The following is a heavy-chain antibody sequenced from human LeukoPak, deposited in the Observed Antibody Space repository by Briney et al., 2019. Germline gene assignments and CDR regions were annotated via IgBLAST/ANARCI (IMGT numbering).Heavy chain of an antibody. V-gene: IGHV1-8*01. CDR3: ARGYCSSTSCYYYYYYYGMDV. CDR1: GYTFTSYD. J-gene: IGHJ6*02. Sequence: ASVKVSCKASGYTFTSYDINWVRQATGQGLEWMGWMYPNSGNTGYAQKFQGRVNMTRNTSISTAYMELSSLRSEDTAVYYCARGYCSSTSCYYYYYYYGMDVWGQGTTVTVSS. D-gene: IGHD2-2*01. CDR2: MYPNSGNT.